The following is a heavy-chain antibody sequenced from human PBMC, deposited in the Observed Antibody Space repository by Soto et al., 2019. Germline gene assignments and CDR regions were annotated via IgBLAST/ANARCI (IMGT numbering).Heavy chain of an antibody. Sequence: QVQLVQSGAEVKKPGASVKVSCKASGYTFTGYYMHWVRQAPGQGLEWMGWINPNSGGTNYAKKFQGWVTMTRDTSISTAYMELSRLRSDDTAVYYCARDVGELLYNWFDPWGQGTLVTVSS. J-gene: IGHJ5*02. CDR3: ARDVGELLYNWFDP. D-gene: IGHD3-10*01. CDR1: GYTFTGYY. V-gene: IGHV1-2*04. CDR2: INPNSGGT.